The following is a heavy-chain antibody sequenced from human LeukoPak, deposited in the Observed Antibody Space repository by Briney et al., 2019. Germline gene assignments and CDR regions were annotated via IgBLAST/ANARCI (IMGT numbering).Heavy chain of an antibody. Sequence: GESLKISCKGSGYSFTSYWIGWVRQMPGKGLEWMGIIYPGDSDTRYSPSFQGQVTISADKSISTAYLQWSSLKASDTAMYYCARRYYDILTGYSSYYFDYWGQGTLVTVSS. J-gene: IGHJ4*02. V-gene: IGHV5-51*01. CDR2: IYPGDSDT. D-gene: IGHD3-9*01. CDR1: GYSFTSYW. CDR3: ARRYYDILTGYSSYYFDY.